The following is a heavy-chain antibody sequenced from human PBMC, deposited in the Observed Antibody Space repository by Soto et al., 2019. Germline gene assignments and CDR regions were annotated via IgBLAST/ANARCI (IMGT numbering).Heavy chain of an antibody. J-gene: IGHJ5*02. V-gene: IGHV3-23*01. CDR2: ISGSNGTI. CDR3: AKVVAAGARWFDP. D-gene: IGHD6-25*01. Sequence: VGSLRLSCAASGFTFSSYAMTWVRQAPGKGLEWVSVISGSNGTIYYAHSVKGRFTISRDNSKSTLYLQLNSLRAEDTAVYYCAKVVAAGARWFDPWGPGTLVTISS. CDR1: GFTFSSYA.